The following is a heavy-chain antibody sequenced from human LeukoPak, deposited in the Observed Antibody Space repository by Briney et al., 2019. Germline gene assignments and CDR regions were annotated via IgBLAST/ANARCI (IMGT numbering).Heavy chain of an antibody. CDR1: GFTFSSYG. Sequence: GGSLRLSCAASGFTFSSYGMHWVRQAPGKGLEWVAFIRYDGSNKYYADSVKGRFTISRDNSKNTLYPQMNSLRAEDTAVYYCAKDPARSYYFDYWGQGTLVTVSS. CDR3: AKDPARSYYFDY. J-gene: IGHJ4*02. V-gene: IGHV3-30*02. CDR2: IRYDGSNK.